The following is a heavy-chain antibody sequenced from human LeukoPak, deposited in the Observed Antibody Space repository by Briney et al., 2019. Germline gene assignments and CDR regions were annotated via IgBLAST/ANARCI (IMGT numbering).Heavy chain of an antibody. CDR2: INHSRST. CDR3: ARHHYGGNSMGLGDWFDP. V-gene: IGHV4-34*01. CDR1: GGSFNGYY. D-gene: IGHD4-23*01. Sequence: SETLSLTCAVYGGSFNGYYWSWIRQPPGKGLEWIGEINHSRSTNYNPSLTSRVTISVDTSKNQFSLKLSSVTAADTAVYYCARHHYGGNSMGLGDWFDPWGQGTLVTVSS. J-gene: IGHJ5*02.